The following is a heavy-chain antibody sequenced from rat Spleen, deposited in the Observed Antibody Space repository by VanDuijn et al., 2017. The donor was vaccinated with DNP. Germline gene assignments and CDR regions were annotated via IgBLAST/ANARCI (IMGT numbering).Heavy chain of an antibody. Sequence: QVQLQQSGAELAKPGSSVKISCKASGYTFTNSYMGWIKHTTGQGLEFIGYINTGSGGTNYNETFKGKAKLTVDKSSSTAFMQPSSLTPDDSAVDYCARWGGPGYFDYWGQGVMVTVSS. V-gene: IGHV1-43*01. CDR2: INTGSGGT. D-gene: IGHD1-4*01. CDR3: ARWGGPGYFDY. J-gene: IGHJ2*01. CDR1: GYTFTNSY.